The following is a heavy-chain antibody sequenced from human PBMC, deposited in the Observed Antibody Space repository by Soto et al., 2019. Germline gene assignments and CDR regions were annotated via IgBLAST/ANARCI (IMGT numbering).Heavy chain of an antibody. CDR2: IRSKAYGGTT. D-gene: IGHD1-20*01. CDR1: GFTFGDYA. V-gene: IGHV3-49*03. CDR3: AKGGSELGITGTNIASTGSPLFDS. J-gene: IGHJ5*01. Sequence: LRLSCTASGFTFGDYAMSWFRQAPGKGLEWVGFIRSKAYGGTTEYAASVKGRFTISRDDSKSIAYLEMNGLGAEDTAVYYCAKGGSELGITGTNIASTGSPLFDSWGQGALVTVSS.